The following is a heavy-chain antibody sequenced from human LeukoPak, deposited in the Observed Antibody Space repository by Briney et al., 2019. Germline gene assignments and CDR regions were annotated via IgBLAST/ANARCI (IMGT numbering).Heavy chain of an antibody. Sequence: GGSLRLSCAASGFTFSRYGMSWVRQAPGKGLEWVANIKQDGSEKYYVDSVKSRFTVSRDNAKNSLFLQMNSLRAEDTAVYYCARDNSDYDSSFFDYWGQGTLVTVSS. CDR1: GFTFSRYG. V-gene: IGHV3-7*01. CDR3: ARDNSDYDSSFFDY. CDR2: IKQDGSEK. D-gene: IGHD3-22*01. J-gene: IGHJ4*02.